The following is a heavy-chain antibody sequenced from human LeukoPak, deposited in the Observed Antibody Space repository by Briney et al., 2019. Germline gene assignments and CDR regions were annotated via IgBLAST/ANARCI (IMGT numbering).Heavy chain of an antibody. D-gene: IGHD3-3*01. Sequence: TSETLSLTCTVSGGSISSYYWSWIRQPPGKGLEWIGYIYYSGSTYYNPSLKSRVTISVDTSKNQFSLKLSSVTAADTAVYYCAREPRGRDYDFWSGYDPPDYYYYMDVWGKGTTVTVSS. CDR1: GGSISSYY. J-gene: IGHJ6*03. V-gene: IGHV4-59*12. CDR3: AREPRGRDYDFWSGYDPPDYYYYMDV. CDR2: IYYSGST.